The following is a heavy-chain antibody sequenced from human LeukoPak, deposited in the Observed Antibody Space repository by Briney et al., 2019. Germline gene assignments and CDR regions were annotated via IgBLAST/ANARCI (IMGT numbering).Heavy chain of an antibody. CDR1: GYTFSAYG. D-gene: IGHD6-13*01. V-gene: IGHV1-18*01. CDR3: ARDSHIAGVAYYFDY. CDR2: IGAYTGNT. Sequence: ASVKVSCKASGYTFSAYGISWVRQAPGQGLEWMGYIGAYTGNTSYAQNLQGRLTMTTDTSTSTAYMELRSLRSDDTAFYYCARDSHIAGVAYYFDYWGQGTLVTVSS. J-gene: IGHJ4*02.